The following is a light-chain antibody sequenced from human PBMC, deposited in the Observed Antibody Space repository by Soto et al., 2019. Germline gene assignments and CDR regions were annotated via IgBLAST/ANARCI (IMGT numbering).Light chain of an antibody. V-gene: IGLV3-21*04. Sequence: SHELTQPPSVSVAPGKTARITCGGNNIGSKSVHWYQQKPGQAPVLVIYYDSDRPSGIPERFSGSNSGNTATLTISRVEAGDEADYYCQVWDSSSDHVVFGGGTKLTVL. CDR3: QVWDSSSDHVV. J-gene: IGLJ2*01. CDR2: YDS. CDR1: NIGSKS.